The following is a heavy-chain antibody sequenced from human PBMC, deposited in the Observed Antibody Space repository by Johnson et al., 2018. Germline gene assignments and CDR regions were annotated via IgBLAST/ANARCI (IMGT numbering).Heavy chain of an antibody. D-gene: IGHD1-26*01. J-gene: IGHJ3*02. V-gene: IGHV3-23*04. Sequence: EVQLVESGGGSVKPGRSLRLSCAASGFTFNNYAMPWVRPAPGEGLEWVSAISDSGDATFYANSVEGRFILSRDNSKNTLYLQLRSLRVEDTAVYYCAKPVGAKVGDAFDIWGQGTMVTVAS. CDR1: GFTFNNYA. CDR2: ISDSGDAT. CDR3: AKPVGAKVGDAFDI.